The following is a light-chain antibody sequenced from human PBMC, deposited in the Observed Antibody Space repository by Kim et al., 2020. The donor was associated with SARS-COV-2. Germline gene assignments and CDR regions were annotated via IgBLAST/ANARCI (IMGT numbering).Light chain of an antibody. V-gene: IGLV1-47*01. CDR3: SSWDDTLGGHAI. CDR1: YSNIGRYY. Sequence: NVIISCSGRYSNIGRYYAHWYQHVPGTAPKLLIYRNLQRPSGVPDRFSASKSGTSASLAISGLRSEDEADYYCSSWDDTLGGHAIFGGGTQLTVL. CDR2: RNL. J-gene: IGLJ2*01.